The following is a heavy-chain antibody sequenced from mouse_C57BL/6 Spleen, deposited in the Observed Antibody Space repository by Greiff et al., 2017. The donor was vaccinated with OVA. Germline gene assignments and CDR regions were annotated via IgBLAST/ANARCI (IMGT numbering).Heavy chain of an antibody. CDR1: GFTFSSYG. CDR3: ARPLLYYYAMDY. V-gene: IGHV5-6*01. CDR2: ISSGGSYT. Sequence: EVQLVESGGDLVKPGGSLKLSCAASGFTFSSYGMSWVRQTPDKRLEWVATISSGGSYTYYPDSVKGRFTISRDNAKNTLYLQMSSLKSEDTAMYYCARPLLYYYAMDYWGQGTSVTVSS. J-gene: IGHJ4*01. D-gene: IGHD1-1*01.